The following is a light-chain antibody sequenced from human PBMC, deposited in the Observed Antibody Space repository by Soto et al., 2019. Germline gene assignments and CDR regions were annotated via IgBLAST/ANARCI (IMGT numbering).Light chain of an antibody. CDR1: QSLVHSDGIAY. V-gene: IGKV2-30*02. J-gene: IGKJ5*01. Sequence: DVLMTQSPHSLPVTIGQPASISCRSNQSLVHSDGIAYFSWFQQMPGRSPRRLIYKVSNRDSGVPARFGGSGSGTDFALKISRVEAEDVGVYYCMQGKHWPITFGQGTRLAIK. CDR2: KVS. CDR3: MQGKHWPIT.